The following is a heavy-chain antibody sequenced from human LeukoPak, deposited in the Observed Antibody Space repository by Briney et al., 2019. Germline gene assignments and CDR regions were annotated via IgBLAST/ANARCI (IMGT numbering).Heavy chain of an antibody. CDR1: GLTFSSYV. CDR3: AKSHDSSGSDY. Sequence: GGSLRLSCAASGLTFSSYVMSWVRQAPGKGLEWVSAISGSGGSTYYAESVKGRFTISRDNSKNTLYMQMNSLRAEDTAVYYCAKSHDSSGSDYWGQGTLVTVSS. D-gene: IGHD3-22*01. V-gene: IGHV3-23*01. CDR2: ISGSGGST. J-gene: IGHJ4*02.